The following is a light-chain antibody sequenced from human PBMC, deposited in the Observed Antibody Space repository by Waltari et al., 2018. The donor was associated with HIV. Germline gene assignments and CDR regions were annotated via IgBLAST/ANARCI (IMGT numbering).Light chain of an antibody. CDR3: SSYTSSSVV. CDR2: EVS. Sequence: QSALTQPPSVSGSPGQSVTISCTGTSSDVGSYNRVSWYQQPPGTAPKLMIYEVSNRPSGVPDRFSGSKSGNTASLTISWLQAEDEADYYCSSYTSSSVVFGGGTKLTVL. CDR1: SSDVGSYNR. J-gene: IGLJ2*01. V-gene: IGLV2-18*02.